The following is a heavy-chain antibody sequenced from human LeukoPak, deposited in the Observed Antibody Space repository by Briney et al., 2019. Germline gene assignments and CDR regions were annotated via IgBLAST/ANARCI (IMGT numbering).Heavy chain of an antibody. Sequence: SETLSLTCSVSGGSISSAEYYWSWLRQPPGKGLELIGYIYYSGSTYYNPSLKSRVAISIDTSKNQFSLRLSSVTAADTAVYYCARVVRGTILGGPNYFDYWGQGTLVTVSS. CDR3: ARVVRGTILGGPNYFDY. CDR1: GGSISSAEYY. CDR2: IYYSGST. V-gene: IGHV4-30-4*08. J-gene: IGHJ4*02. D-gene: IGHD3-16*01.